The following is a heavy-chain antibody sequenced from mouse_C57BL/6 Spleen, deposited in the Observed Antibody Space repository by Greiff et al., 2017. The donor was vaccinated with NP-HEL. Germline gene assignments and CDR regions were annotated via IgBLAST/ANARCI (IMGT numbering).Heavy chain of an antibody. CDR3: AITSYYSNYVDY. CDR2: IDPEDGET. Sequence: VHVKQSGAELVKPGASVKLSCTASGFNIKDYYMHWVKQRTEQGLEWIGRIDPEDGETKYAPKFQGKATITADTSSNTAYLQLSSLTSEDTSVYYCAITSYYSNYVDYWGQGTTLTVSS. J-gene: IGHJ2*01. V-gene: IGHV14-2*01. D-gene: IGHD2-5*01. CDR1: GFNIKDYY.